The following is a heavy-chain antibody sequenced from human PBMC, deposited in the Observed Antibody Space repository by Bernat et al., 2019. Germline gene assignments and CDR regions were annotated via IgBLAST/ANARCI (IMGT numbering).Heavy chain of an antibody. CDR1: GFTVSSNS. CDR3: ARDRVDTAMDDYYYGMDV. J-gene: IGHJ6*02. V-gene: IGHV3-53*04. Sequence: EVQLVESGGGLVQPGGSLRLSCAASGFTVSSNSMSWVRQAPGKGLEWVSVIYSGGSTYYADSVKGRFTISRHNSKSTLYLQMNSLRAEDTAVYYCARDRVDTAMDDYYYGMDVWGQGTTVTVSS. D-gene: IGHD5-18*01. CDR2: IYSGGST.